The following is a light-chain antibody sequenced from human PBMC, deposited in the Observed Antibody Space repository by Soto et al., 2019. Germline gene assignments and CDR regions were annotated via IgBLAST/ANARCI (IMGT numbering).Light chain of an antibody. CDR3: QQYHSSPLT. V-gene: IGKV3-20*01. Sequence: EIVLTQSPGTLSLSPGERATLSCRASQTITNTYLAWYQQRPGQAPRLLIYGTSNRATGIPDRFSGSGSATDFTLTISRLQPEDFAVYYCQQYHSSPLTFGGGTRLEIK. CDR1: QTITNTY. CDR2: GTS. J-gene: IGKJ4*01.